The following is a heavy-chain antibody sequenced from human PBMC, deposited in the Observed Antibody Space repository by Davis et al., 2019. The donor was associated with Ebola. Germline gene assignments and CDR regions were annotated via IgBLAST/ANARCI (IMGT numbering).Heavy chain of an antibody. J-gene: IGHJ4*02. D-gene: IGHD3-22*01. CDR2: ISGSGGST. CDR3: AKDAVFKWLRGYFDF. CDR1: GFTFSSYA. V-gene: IGHV3-23*01. Sequence: GESLKMSCAASGFTFSSYAMSWVRQAPGKGLEWVSAISGSGGSTYYADSVKGRFTISRDNSKNTLYLQMNSLRAEDTAVYYCAKDAVFKWLRGYFDFWGQGTLVTVSS.